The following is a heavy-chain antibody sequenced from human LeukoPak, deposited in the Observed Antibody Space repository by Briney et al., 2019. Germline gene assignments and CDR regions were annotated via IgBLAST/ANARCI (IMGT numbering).Heavy chain of an antibody. CDR2: IVVGSGNT. CDR1: GFTFTSSA. CDR3: ARAFGDRNDY. V-gene: IGHV1-58*02. J-gene: IGHJ4*02. Sequence: SVKPSCKASGFTFTSSAMQWVRQARGQRLEWIGWIVVGSGNTNYAQKFPERVTITKDMSTSTAYMELSSLRSDDTAVYYCARAFGDRNDYWGQGTLVTVSS. D-gene: IGHD4-17*01.